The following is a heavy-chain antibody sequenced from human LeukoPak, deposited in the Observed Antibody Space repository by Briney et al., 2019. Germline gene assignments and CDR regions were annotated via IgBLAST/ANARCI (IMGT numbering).Heavy chain of an antibody. D-gene: IGHD2-15*01. J-gene: IGHJ4*02. V-gene: IGHV3-66*01. CDR1: GFTVSSNY. CDR2: ICSGGST. Sequence: GGSLRLSCAASGFTVSSNYMSWVRQAPGKGLEWVSVICSGGSTYYADSVKGRFTISRDNSKNTLYLQMNSLRAEDTAVYYCAGYCSGGSCYENSFDYWGQGTLVTVSS. CDR3: AGYCSGGSCYENSFDY.